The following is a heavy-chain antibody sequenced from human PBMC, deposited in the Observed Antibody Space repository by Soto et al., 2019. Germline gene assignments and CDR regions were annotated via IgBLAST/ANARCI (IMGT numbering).Heavy chain of an antibody. Sequence: EVQLVETGGGLVQPGGSLRLSCAASGFTFRSHWMNWVRQAPGKGLEWVANIRQDGNEEQYLDSVKGRFTLSRDNAKNLLYLQMNGLRVEDTAVYYCAKAEGYSFDIRGQGTMVTVSS. CDR2: IRQDGNEE. CDR1: GFTFRSHW. J-gene: IGHJ3*02. D-gene: IGHD1-1*01. CDR3: AKAEGYSFDI. V-gene: IGHV3-7*01.